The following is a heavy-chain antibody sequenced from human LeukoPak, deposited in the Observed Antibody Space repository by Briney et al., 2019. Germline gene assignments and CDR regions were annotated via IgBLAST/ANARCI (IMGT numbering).Heavy chain of an antibody. V-gene: IGHV1-2*02. CDR1: GYTFTGYY. J-gene: IGHJ4*02. CDR3: ARWLNYYDSSGYPYYFDY. Sequence: ASVKVSCKASGYTFTGYYMHWVRQAPGQGLEWMGWINPNSGGTNYAQKFQGRVTMTRDTSISTAYMELSRLRSDDTAVYYCARWLNYYDSSGYPYYFDYWGQGTLVTVSS. CDR2: INPNSGGT. D-gene: IGHD3-22*01.